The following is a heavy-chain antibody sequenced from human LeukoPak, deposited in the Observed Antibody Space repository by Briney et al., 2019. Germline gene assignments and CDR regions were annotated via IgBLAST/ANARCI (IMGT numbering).Heavy chain of an antibody. CDR1: GFTLSSYG. Sequence: GGSLRLSCAASGFTLSSYGMHWVRQAPGKGLEWVAVISYDGSNKYYADSVKGRFTISRDNSKNTLYLQMNSLRAEDTAVYYCARVGPDSSGYYYYFDYWGQGTLVTVSS. CDR2: ISYDGSNK. V-gene: IGHV3-30*03. J-gene: IGHJ4*02. CDR3: ARVGPDSSGYYYYFDY. D-gene: IGHD3-22*01.